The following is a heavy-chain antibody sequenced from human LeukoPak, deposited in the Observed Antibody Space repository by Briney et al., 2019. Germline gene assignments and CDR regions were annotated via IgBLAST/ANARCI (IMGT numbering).Heavy chain of an antibody. CDR1: GGSISSYY. D-gene: IGHD3-22*01. CDR3: ARGDYYDSSGYYPFDY. Sequence: SETLSLTCTVSGGSISSYYWSWIRQPPGEGLEWIGYIYYSGSTNYNPSLKSRVTISVDTSKNQFSLKLSSVTAADTAVYYCARGDYYDSSGYYPFDYWGQGTLVTVSS. V-gene: IGHV4-59*01. J-gene: IGHJ4*02. CDR2: IYYSGST.